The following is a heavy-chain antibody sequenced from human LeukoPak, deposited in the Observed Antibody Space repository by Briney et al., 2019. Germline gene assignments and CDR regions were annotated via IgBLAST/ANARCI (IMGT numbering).Heavy chain of an antibody. CDR1: RSTFSTYA. V-gene: IGHV3-23*01. D-gene: IGHD3-16*02. J-gene: IGHJ4*02. Sequence: GPSLRLACAASRSTFSTYAMSWVRQPPGRGLEWVSTISGSCANTYYAVSLGGRYNISRDISKNMLYLHMNSLRGEDTAVYYCAKERACYTNPYYFDYWGQGTLVTVSS. CDR3: AKERACYTNPYYFDY. CDR2: ISGSCANT.